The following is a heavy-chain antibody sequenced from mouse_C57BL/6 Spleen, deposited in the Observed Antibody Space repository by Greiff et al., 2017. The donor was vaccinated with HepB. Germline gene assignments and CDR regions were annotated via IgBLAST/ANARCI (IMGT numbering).Heavy chain of an antibody. CDR3: AREDYGSRGYYFDY. D-gene: IGHD1-1*01. CDR2: IHPNSGST. V-gene: IGHV1-64*01. CDR1: GYTFTSYW. Sequence: VQLQESGAELVKPGASVKLSCKASGYTFTSYWMHWVKQRPGQGLEWIGMIHPNSGSTNYNEKFKSKATLTVDKSSSTAYMQLSSLTSEDSAVYYCAREDYGSRGYYFDYWGQGTTPTVSS. J-gene: IGHJ2*01.